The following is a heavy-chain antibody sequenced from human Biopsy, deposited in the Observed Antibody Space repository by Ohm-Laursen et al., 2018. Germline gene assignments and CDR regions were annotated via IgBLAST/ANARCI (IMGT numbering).Heavy chain of an antibody. D-gene: IGHD4-23*01. CDR3: ARGSNDFGGLYFPR. V-gene: IGHV4-59*11. CDR1: GGSFTGHY. CDR2: ISYTGYT. J-gene: IGHJ4*02. Sequence: SDTLSLTCSVSGGSFTGHYWSWIRQPPGEGLEWIGHISYTGYTSYNASLKSRVTVSVDTSRKHFSLRLTSLTAADTAVYYCARGSNDFGGLYFPRWGQGTLLTVSS.